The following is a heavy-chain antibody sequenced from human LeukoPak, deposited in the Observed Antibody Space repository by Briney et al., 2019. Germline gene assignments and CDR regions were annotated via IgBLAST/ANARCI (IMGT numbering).Heavy chain of an antibody. CDR2: IIPIFGTA. Sequence: SVKVSCKASGGTFSSYAISWVRQAPGQGLEWMGGIIPIFGTANYAQKFQGRVTITTDESTSAAYMGLSSLRSEDTAVYYCATPIHNYYYYYMDVWGKGTTVTVSS. D-gene: IGHD2-2*02. V-gene: IGHV1-69*05. CDR3: ATPIHNYYYYYMDV. J-gene: IGHJ6*03. CDR1: GGTFSSYA.